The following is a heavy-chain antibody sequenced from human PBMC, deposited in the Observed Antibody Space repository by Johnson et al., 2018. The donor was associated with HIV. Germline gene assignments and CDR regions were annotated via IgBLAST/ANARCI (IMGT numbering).Heavy chain of an antibody. CDR2: ISYDGSNK. CDR3: ARVKQQVVRVGSDAFDI. V-gene: IGHV3-30*03. Sequence: QVQLVESGGGVVQPGRSLRLSCAASGFTFSSYGMNWVRQAPGKGLEWVAVISYDGSNKYYADSVKGRFTISRDNSKNTLYLQMNSLRAEDTAVYYCARVKQQVVRVGSDAFDIWGQGTMVTVSS. CDR1: GFTFSSYG. D-gene: IGHD6-13*01. J-gene: IGHJ3*02.